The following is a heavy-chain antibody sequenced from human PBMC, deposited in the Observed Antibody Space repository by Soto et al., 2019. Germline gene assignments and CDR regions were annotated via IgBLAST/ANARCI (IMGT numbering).Heavy chain of an antibody. CDR1: GGTFSSYA. V-gene: IGHV1-69*13. CDR2: IIPIFGTA. Sequence: SVKVSCKASGGTFSSYAISWVRQAPGQGPEWMGGIIPIFGTANYAQKFQGRVTITADESTSTAYMELSSLRSEDTAVYYCASYIVVVVAATRPHENYYYGMDVWGQGTTVTVSS. CDR3: ASYIVVVVAATRPHENYYYGMDV. J-gene: IGHJ6*02. D-gene: IGHD2-15*01.